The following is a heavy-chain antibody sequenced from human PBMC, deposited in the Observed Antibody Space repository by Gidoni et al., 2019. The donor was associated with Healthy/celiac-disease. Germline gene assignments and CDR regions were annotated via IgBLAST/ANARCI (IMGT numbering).Heavy chain of an antibody. D-gene: IGHD2-21*02. J-gene: IGHJ4*02. CDR1: GFTFSSSA. V-gene: IGHV3-30*04. CDR3: ASEIVVVTAIPDAFADY. Sequence: QVQLVESGGGVVQPGRSLRLSCPASGFTFSSSAMHWVRQAPGKGLEWVAVISYDGSNKYYADSVKGRFTISRDNSKNTLYLQMNSLRAEDTAVYYCASEIVVVTAIPDAFADYWGQGTLVTVSS. CDR2: ISYDGSNK.